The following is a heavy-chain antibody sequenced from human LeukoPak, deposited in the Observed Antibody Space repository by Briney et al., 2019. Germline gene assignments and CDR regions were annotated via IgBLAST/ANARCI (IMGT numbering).Heavy chain of an antibody. Sequence: SVKVSCKASGGTFSSYTISWVRQATGQGLEWMGRIIPILGIANYAQKFQGRVTITADKSTSTAYMELSSLRSEDTAVYYCARAPCSSTSCYSDLNWFDPWGQGTLVTVSS. CDR1: GGTFSSYT. D-gene: IGHD2-2*01. CDR3: ARAPCSSTSCYSDLNWFDP. CDR2: IIPILGIA. J-gene: IGHJ5*02. V-gene: IGHV1-69*02.